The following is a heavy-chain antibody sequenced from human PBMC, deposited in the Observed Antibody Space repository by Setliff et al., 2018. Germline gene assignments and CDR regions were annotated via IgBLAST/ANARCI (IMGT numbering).Heavy chain of an antibody. CDR1: GGSISSGGYY. Sequence: SETLSQTCTVSGGSISSGGYYWSWIRQHPGKGLEWIGYIYYSGSTYYNPSLKSRVTISIATSKNQFSLRLSSVTATDTAVYYCARGRRITMIVVPPGVFDIWGQGTMVTVS. V-gene: IGHV4-31*03. CDR3: ARGRRITMIVVPPGVFDI. J-gene: IGHJ3*02. D-gene: IGHD3-22*01. CDR2: IYYSGST.